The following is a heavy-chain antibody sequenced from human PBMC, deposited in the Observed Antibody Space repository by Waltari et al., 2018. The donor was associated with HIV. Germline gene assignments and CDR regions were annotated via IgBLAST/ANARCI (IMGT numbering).Heavy chain of an antibody. D-gene: IGHD3-3*01. CDR1: GGTFSSYA. V-gene: IGHV1-69*06. Sequence: QVQLVQSGAEVKKPGSSVKVSCKASGGTFSSYAFSWVRQAPGQGLEWMGGIIPIFGTANYAQKFQGRVTITADKSTSTAYMELTSLRSEDTAVYYCARESAGNDFWSGYYDYWGQGTLVTVSS. CDR2: IIPIFGTA. CDR3: ARESAGNDFWSGYYDY. J-gene: IGHJ4*02.